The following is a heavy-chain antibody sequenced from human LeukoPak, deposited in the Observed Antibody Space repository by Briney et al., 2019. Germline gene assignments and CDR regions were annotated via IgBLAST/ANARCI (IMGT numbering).Heavy chain of an antibody. D-gene: IGHD2-2*01. CDR3: AREGVHCSSTSCYDY. Sequence: GGSLRLSCAASGFTFSSYAMSWVRQAPGKGLEWVSAISGSGGSTYYADSVKGRFTISRDNSKNTLYLQMNSLRAEDTAVYYCAREGVHCSSTSCYDYWGQGTLVTVSS. CDR2: ISGSGGST. V-gene: IGHV3-23*01. J-gene: IGHJ4*02. CDR1: GFTFSSYA.